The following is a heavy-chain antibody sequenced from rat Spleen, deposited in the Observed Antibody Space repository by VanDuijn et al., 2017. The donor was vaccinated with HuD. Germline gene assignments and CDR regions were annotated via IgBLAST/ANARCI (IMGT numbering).Heavy chain of an antibody. CDR1: GYSITSNY. V-gene: IGHV3-1*01. Sequence: EVQLQESGPGLVKPSQSLSLTCSVTGYSITSNYWGWIRKFPGNKMEWMGYISYSGSTSYNPSLKSRISITRDTSKNQFFLQLNSVTTEDTATYYCARDYDGYYHPFDYWGQGVMVTVSS. J-gene: IGHJ2*01. CDR3: ARDYDGYYHPFDY. D-gene: IGHD1-12*03. CDR2: ISYSGST.